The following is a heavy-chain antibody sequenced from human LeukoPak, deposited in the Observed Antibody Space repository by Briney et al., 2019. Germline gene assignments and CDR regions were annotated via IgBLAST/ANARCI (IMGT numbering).Heavy chain of an antibody. V-gene: IGHV3-7*01. CDR2: IKGDGSEK. J-gene: IGHJ4*02. D-gene: IGHD4-11*01. Sequence: AGGSLRLSREVSGFTLSRRYWMSWIRQVPGKGLEWLACIKGDGSEKHYVDSVSGRFTVSRDSAKNSLYLHMNSLIAEDTAVYYCASLQTDPTVVNGFWGQGTLVTVSS. CDR3: ASLQTDPTVVNGF. CDR1: GFTLSRRYW.